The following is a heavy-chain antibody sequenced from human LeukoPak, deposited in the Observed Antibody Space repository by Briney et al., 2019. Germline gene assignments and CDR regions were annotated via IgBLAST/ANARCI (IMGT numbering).Heavy chain of an antibody. CDR3: HGLSMVRGVIQDY. Sequence: SETLSLTCAVSGYSISSGYYWGWIRRPPGKGLEWIGSIYHSGSTYYNPSLKSRVTISVDTSKNQFSLKLSSVTAADTAVYYCHGLSMVRGVIQDYWGQGTLVTVSS. D-gene: IGHD3-10*01. V-gene: IGHV4-38-2*01. CDR2: IYHSGST. CDR1: GYSISSGYY. J-gene: IGHJ4*02.